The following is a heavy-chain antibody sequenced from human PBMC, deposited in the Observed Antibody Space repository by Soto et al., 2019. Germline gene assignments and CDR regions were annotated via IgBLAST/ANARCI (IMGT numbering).Heavy chain of an antibody. D-gene: IGHD3-22*01. CDR1: GFTSSSYW. CDR3: ARDTYYYDSSDHFSADAFDI. Sequence: PGGSLRLSCAASGFTSSSYWIHWVRQAPGKGLVWVSRISNDGSSTNYADSVKGRFTISRDNAKNTVYLQMNSLRAEDTAVYYCARDTYYYDSSDHFSADAFDIWGQGTMVTLSS. J-gene: IGHJ3*02. CDR2: ISNDGSST. V-gene: IGHV3-74*01.